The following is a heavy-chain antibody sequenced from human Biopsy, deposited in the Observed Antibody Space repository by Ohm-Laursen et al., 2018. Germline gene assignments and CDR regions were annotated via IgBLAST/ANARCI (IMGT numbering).Heavy chain of an antibody. D-gene: IGHD4-17*01. CDR2: ISLNSDDI. Sequence: SLRLSCAASGFTFDDYAMHWVRHVPGKGLEWVSGISLNSDDIGYADSVKGRFTISRDNARNALHLQMNSLRTEDTALYYCAKDLGLNYSDRFLFYYGMDVWGRGTTVTVSS. CDR3: AKDLGLNYSDRFLFYYGMDV. V-gene: IGHV3-9*01. CDR1: GFTFDDYA. J-gene: IGHJ6*02.